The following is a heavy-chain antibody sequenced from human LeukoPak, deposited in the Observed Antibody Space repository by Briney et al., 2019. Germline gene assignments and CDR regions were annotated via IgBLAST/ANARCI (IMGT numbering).Heavy chain of an antibody. V-gene: IGHV3-23*01. Sequence: GGSLRLSCAASGFTFSNYAMNWVRQAPGKGLEWVSAIDSGGVGTYYADSVKGRLTISRDKSKNTLSLHMNSLRAEDTAVYYCARDNWNDVEGAFDIWGQGTLVTVSS. CDR3: ARDNWNDVEGAFDI. CDR2: IDSGGVGT. D-gene: IGHD1-20*01. J-gene: IGHJ3*02. CDR1: GFTFSNYA.